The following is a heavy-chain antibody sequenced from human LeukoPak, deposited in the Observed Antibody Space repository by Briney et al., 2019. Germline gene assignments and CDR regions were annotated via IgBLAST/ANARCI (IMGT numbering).Heavy chain of an antibody. Sequence: PGGSLRLSCAASGFTFSSYAMSWVRQAPGKGLEWVSAISGRGGSTYYADSVKGRFTISRDNAKNSLYLQMNSLRDEDTAVYYCGKGLKNYFGKGLLGFHPWGQGTLVNVSS. CDR2: ISGRGGST. CDR1: GFTFSSYA. D-gene: IGHD3-10*01. V-gene: IGHV3-23*01. J-gene: IGHJ5*02. CDR3: GKGLKNYFGKGLLGFHP.